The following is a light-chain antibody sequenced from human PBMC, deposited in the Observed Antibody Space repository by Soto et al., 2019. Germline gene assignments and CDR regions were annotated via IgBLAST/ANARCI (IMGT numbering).Light chain of an antibody. CDR2: RAA. Sequence: EILLTQSPGTLSLSPGERATLSCRASQSVSSSYLAWYQQKPGKAPRLLIYRAASRATGIPYRFSGSGSGTDFTLTISRLEPEDFAVYYCQQYGSSPQTFGQGTKVDIK. V-gene: IGKV3-20*01. CDR1: QSVSSSY. J-gene: IGKJ1*01. CDR3: QQYGSSPQT.